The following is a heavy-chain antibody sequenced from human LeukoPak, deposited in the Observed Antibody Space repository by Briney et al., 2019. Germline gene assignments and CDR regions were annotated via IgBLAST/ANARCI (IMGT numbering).Heavy chain of an antibody. Sequence: PGGSLRLSCVVSGFTFSNYAMSWVRQAPGKGLEWVSVISGGGSTTYYADSVKGRFTISRDNSKNTLYLQMNSLRAEDTAVYYCARAQATVTTPVDYWGQGTLVTVSS. CDR3: ARAQATVTTPVDY. V-gene: IGHV3-23*01. J-gene: IGHJ4*02. D-gene: IGHD4-17*01. CDR2: ISGGGSTT. CDR1: GFTFSNYA.